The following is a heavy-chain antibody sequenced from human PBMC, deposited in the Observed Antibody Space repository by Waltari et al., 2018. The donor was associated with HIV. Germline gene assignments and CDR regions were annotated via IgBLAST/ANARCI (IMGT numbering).Heavy chain of an antibody. V-gene: IGHV3-30*18. D-gene: IGHD5-18*01. CDR3: AKDPRGYTYTGDY. CDR1: GFSFSYYD. Sequence: TLSCAASGFSFSYYDMHWVRQAPGKGLDWVALISYDGSKTSYADSVKGRFTISRDNSKNTLFLQIHSLTTDDTAVYYCAKDPRGYTYTGDYWGQGTQVTVSS. J-gene: IGHJ4*02. CDR2: ISYDGSKT.